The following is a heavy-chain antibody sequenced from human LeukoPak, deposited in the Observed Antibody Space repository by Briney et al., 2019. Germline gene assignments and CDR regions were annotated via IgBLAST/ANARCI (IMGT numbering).Heavy chain of an antibody. V-gene: IGHV3-9*01. CDR1: GFTFDYYG. CDR3: AKAPRGNDDYFDY. J-gene: IGHJ4*02. CDR2: ISWNSGSI. Sequence: QSGGSLRLSCVGSGFTFDYYGMHWVRQAPGKGLEWVSGISWNSGSIGYADSVEGRFTISRDNAKNSLFLQMNSLRAEDTALYYCAKAPRGNDDYFDYWGQGTLVTVSS. D-gene: IGHD3-16*01.